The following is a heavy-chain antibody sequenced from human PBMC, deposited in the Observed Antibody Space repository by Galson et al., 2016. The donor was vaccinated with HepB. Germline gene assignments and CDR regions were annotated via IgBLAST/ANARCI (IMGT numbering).Heavy chain of an antibody. Sequence: SLRLSCAGSGFTFATYPMSWVRQAPGKGLEWVSGIRGSGGGIDYADSVKGRFTISRDNSKNTVYLQMSSLRAEDTAVYYCAKEGGSRLTMVRGVLGPFAIWGHGTLVTVSA. D-gene: IGHD3-10*01. J-gene: IGHJ3*02. CDR3: AKEGGSRLTMVRGVLGPFAI. V-gene: IGHV3-23*01. CDR1: GFTFATYP. CDR2: IRGSGGGI.